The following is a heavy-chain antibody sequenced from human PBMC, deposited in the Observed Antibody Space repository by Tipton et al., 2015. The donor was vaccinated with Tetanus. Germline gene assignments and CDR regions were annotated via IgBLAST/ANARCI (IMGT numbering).Heavy chain of an antibody. CDR1: GASINAGGYL. V-gene: IGHV4-30-4*08. Sequence: TLSLTCTVSGASINAGGYLWTWVRQRPGKGLEWIGNIYYTAHNSYNPSLDSRVSISVDTSKNQFSLSLRSVTAADTAVYYCARQADNWFDPWGQGILVTVSS. J-gene: IGHJ5*02. D-gene: IGHD2-15*01. CDR2: IYYTAHN. CDR3: ARQADNWFDP.